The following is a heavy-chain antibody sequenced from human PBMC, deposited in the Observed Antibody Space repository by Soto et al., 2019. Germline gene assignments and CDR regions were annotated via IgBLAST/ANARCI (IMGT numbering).Heavy chain of an antibody. CDR3: ARSNLVTSTTLVDY. CDR1: GYIYTNYY. CDR2: INPRTGNT. D-gene: IGHD1-26*01. Sequence: GASVKVSCKASGYIYTNYYMWWVRQAPGQGLEWVGLINPRTGNTAYAHKLQGKITMTRDTSTSTGYMELNSLGSEDTAVYFCARSNLVTSTTLVDYWGQGTLVTVSS. J-gene: IGHJ4*02. V-gene: IGHV1-46*04.